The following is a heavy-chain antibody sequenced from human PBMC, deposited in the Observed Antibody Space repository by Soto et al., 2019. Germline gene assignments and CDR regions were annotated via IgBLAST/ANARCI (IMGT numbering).Heavy chain of an antibody. D-gene: IGHD2-21*02. Sequence: PEKELKWIGYIYYSGITIYNPSLNSRFTISLDTSKNQFSMKLSSVTAADTAVYYCAGCGYCFFFQAEDGIRDTVPVSAFLLNRSSDL. J-gene: IGHJ2*01. CDR3: AGCGYCFFFQAEDGIRDTVPVSAFLLNRSSDL. CDR2: IYYSGIT. V-gene: IGHV4-59*08.